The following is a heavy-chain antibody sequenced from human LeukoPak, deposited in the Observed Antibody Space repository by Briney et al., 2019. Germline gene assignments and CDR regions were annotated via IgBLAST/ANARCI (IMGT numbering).Heavy chain of an antibody. Sequence: SETLSLTCTISGDSISFYFWSWIRQSPGKGREWIAYINYSGSTKYNPSLESRATISVDTTKNEVSLNLTSVTAADSAAYYCARHIGVWPNRAFDTWGQGTAVTVSS. V-gene: IGHV4-59*08. CDR1: GDSISFYF. D-gene: IGHD2-21*02. CDR3: ARHIGVWPNRAFDT. CDR2: INYSGST. J-gene: IGHJ3*02.